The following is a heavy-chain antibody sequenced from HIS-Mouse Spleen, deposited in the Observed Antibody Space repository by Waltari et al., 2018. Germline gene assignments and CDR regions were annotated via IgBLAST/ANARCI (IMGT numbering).Heavy chain of an antibody. CDR2: ISSSSSYI. J-gene: IGHJ4*02. CDR3: ASSRDSSSYFDY. Sequence: EVQLVESGGGLVKPGGSLRLSCAASGFTFSSYSMNWVRQAPGKGLGWVSSISSSSSYIYYADSVKGRFTISRDNAKNSLYLQMNSLRAEDTAVYYCASSRDSSSYFDYWGQGTLVTVSS. V-gene: IGHV3-21*01. D-gene: IGHD3-22*01. CDR1: GFTFSSYS.